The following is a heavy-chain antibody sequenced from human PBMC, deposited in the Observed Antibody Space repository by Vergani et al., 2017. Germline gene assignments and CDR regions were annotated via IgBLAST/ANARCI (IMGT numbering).Heavy chain of an antibody. CDR1: GYTFTSYA. CDR2: INAGNGNT. D-gene: IGHD2-15*01. Sequence: QVQLVQSGAEVKKPGASVKVSCKASGYTFTSYAMHWVRQAPGQRLEWMGWINAGNGNTKYSQKFQGRVTITRDTSESTAYMELSSLRSEDTAVYYCARGIGYCSGGSCYSYVGYWGQGTLVTVSS. J-gene: IGHJ4*02. CDR3: ARGIGYCSGGSCYSYVGY. V-gene: IGHV1-3*01.